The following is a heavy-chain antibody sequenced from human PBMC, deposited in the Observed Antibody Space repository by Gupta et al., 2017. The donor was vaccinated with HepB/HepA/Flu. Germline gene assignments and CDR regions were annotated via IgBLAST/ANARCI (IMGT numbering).Heavy chain of an antibody. CDR3: AKERVYSSSSMRDYFDY. V-gene: IGHV3-23*01. D-gene: IGHD6-13*01. J-gene: IGHJ4*02. CDR2: ISGSGGST. CDR1: GFTFRSYS. Sequence: EVQLLESGGGLVQPGGFLVLSCATCGFTFRSYSMSRGRQASGKGLEWVSAISGSGGSTYYADSVKGRFTISRDNSKITLYLQMNSLRAEDTAVYYCAKERVYSSSSMRDYFDYWGQGTLVTVSS.